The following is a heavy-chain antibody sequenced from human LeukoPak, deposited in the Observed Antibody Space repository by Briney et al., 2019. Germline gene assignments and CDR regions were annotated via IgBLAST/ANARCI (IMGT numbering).Heavy chain of an antibody. D-gene: IGHD3-10*01. J-gene: IGHJ4*02. Sequence: GGSLRLSCAASGFTSSDYYMGWIRQAPGKGLEWLAYISGSGHDINYADSVRGRFIISRDNAKNSLFLQMSNLRAEDSAVHYCAGGPQIREADYWGQGTLVTVSS. V-gene: IGHV3-11*04. CDR2: ISGSGHDI. CDR1: GFTSSDYY. CDR3: AGGPQIREADY.